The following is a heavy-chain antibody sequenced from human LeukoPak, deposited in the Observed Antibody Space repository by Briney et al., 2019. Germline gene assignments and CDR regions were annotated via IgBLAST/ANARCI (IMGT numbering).Heavy chain of an antibody. D-gene: IGHD2-15*01. CDR1: GFTFSSYW. CDR2: IKQDGSEK. J-gene: IGHJ5*02. CDR3: ARYCSGGSLYNWFDP. Sequence: GGSLRLSCAASGFTFSSYWVSWVRQAPGKGLEWVANIKQDGSEKYYVDSVKGRFTISRDNAKNSLFLQMNSLRAEDTAVYYCARYCSGGSLYNWFDPWGQGTLGTVPS. V-gene: IGHV3-7*01.